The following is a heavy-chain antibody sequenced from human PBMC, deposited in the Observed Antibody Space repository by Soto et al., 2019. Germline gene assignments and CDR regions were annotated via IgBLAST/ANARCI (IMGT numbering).Heavy chain of an antibody. V-gene: IGHV1-18*01. J-gene: IGHJ6*02. D-gene: IGHD5-12*01. CDR2: ISAFNGNT. CDR1: GYTFSRYG. CDR3: ARGGDYCDGFDV. Sequence: QVHLVQSGGEVKKPGASVKFSCTASGYTFSRYGISWVRQAPGQGLEWMGWISAFNGNTNSVQRLQGRVALTTDASTSTAYMEMRSRSSDATAVYCCARGGDYCDGFDVWGQGTTVTVSS.